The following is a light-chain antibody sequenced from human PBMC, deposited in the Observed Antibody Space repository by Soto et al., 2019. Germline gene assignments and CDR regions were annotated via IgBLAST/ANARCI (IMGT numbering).Light chain of an antibody. CDR3: QQYGSAPLT. V-gene: IGKV3-20*01. CDR2: GAS. J-gene: IGKJ4*01. CDR1: QSVSSSY. Sequence: EIVLTQSPGTLSLSPGQRATLSSRASQSVSSSYLPQYQHKHGQALRLLIDGASSRATDIPDRFSCSGSGTDFTLTISRLQPEDFAVDYCQQYGSAPLTFGRGTKVEIK.